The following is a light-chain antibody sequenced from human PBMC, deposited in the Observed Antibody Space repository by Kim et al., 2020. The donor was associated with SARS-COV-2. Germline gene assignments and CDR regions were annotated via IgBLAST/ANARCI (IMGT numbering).Light chain of an antibody. J-gene: IGKJ3*01. Sequence: SQGERATHSCRASQSVSSYLAWYQQKPGQAPRLLIYDASNRATGIPARFSGSGSGTDFTLTISSLEPEDFAVYYCQQRSNWPLFTFGPGTKVDIK. V-gene: IGKV3-11*01. CDR3: QQRSNWPLFT. CDR2: DAS. CDR1: QSVSSY.